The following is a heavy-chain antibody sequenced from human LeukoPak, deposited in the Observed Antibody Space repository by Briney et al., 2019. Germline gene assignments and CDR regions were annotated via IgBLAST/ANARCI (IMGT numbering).Heavy chain of an antibody. Sequence: ASVNVSCKPSGYTFTRYYMHWVRQAPGQGLEWMGWINPNSGGTNYAQKFQGRVTMTRDTSISTAYMELSRLRSDDTAVYYCARDADNPSGIAAAGQIDYWGQGTLVTVSS. CDR2: INPNSGGT. D-gene: IGHD6-13*01. J-gene: IGHJ4*02. CDR1: GYTFTRYY. V-gene: IGHV1-2*02. CDR3: ARDADNPSGIAAAGQIDY.